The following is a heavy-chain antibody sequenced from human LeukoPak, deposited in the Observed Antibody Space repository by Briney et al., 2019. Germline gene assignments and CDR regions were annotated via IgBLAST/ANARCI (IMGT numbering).Heavy chain of an antibody. CDR3: AREYYDFWSPNFDY. V-gene: IGHV4-59*11. J-gene: IGHJ4*02. D-gene: IGHD3-3*01. Sequence: SETLSLTCTVSGVSISSHYWSWIRQPPGKGLEWIGYIYYSGRTNYNPSLMSRVTISVDTSKNQFSLRLSSVTAADTAVYFCAREYYDFWSPNFDYWGQGTLVTVSS. CDR2: IYYSGRT. CDR1: GVSISSHY.